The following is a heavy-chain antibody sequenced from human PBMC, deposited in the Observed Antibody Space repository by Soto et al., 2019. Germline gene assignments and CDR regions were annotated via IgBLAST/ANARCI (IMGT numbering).Heavy chain of an antibody. CDR3: YALSAYGY. D-gene: IGHD2-21*01. J-gene: IGHJ4*02. V-gene: IGHV3-15*01. CDR2: IKSKIDGGTT. CDR1: GFTFSDAW. Sequence: GGSLRLSCAASGFTFSDAWMSWVRQAPGKGLEWIGLIKSKIDGGTTDYAAPAKGRFTISRDDSKNTVYLQMNSLKTEDTAVYYCYALSAYGYWGQGALVTVSS.